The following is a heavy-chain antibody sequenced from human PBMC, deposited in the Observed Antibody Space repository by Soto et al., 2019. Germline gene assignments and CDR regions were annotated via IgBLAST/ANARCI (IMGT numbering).Heavy chain of an antibody. CDR2: ISYDGSNK. J-gene: IGHJ6*02. CDR3: ARDRNFGVAEPTYGMDV. CDR1: GFTFSGYA. D-gene: IGHD3-3*01. Sequence: PGGSLRLSCAASGFTFSGYAMHWVRQAPGKGLEWVAVISYDGSNKYYADSVKGRFTISRDNSKNTLYLQMNSLRAEDTAVYYCARDRNFGVAEPTYGMDVWGQGTTVTSP. V-gene: IGHV3-30-3*01.